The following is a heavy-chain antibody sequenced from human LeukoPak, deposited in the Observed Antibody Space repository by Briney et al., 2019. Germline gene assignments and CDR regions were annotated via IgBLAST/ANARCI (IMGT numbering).Heavy chain of an antibody. Sequence: SVKVSCKASGGTFSSYAISWVRQAPGQGLEWMGGIIPIFGTANYAQKFQGRVMITTDESTSTAYMELSSLRSEDTAVYYCARDSRQEGIAVAGGDAFDIWGQGTMVTVSS. CDR1: GGTFSSYA. V-gene: IGHV1-69*05. CDR2: IIPIFGTA. D-gene: IGHD6-19*01. J-gene: IGHJ3*02. CDR3: ARDSRQEGIAVAGGDAFDI.